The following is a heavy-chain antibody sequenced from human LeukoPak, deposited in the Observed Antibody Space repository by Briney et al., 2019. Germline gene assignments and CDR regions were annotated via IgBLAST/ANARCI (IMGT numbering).Heavy chain of an antibody. V-gene: IGHV3-21*01. CDR1: GFTFSSYS. D-gene: IGHD3-16*02. CDR3: ARGPYDYVWGSYRPLFDY. CDR2: ISSSSGYI. Sequence: GGSLRLSCAASGFTFSSYSMNWVRQAPGKGLEWVSSISSSSGYIYYADSVKGRFTISRDNAKSSLYLQMNSLRAEDTAVYYCARGPYDYVWGSYRPLFDYWGQGTLVTVSS. J-gene: IGHJ4*02.